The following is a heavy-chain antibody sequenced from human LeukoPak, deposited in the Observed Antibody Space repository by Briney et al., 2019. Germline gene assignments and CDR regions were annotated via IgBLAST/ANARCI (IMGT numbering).Heavy chain of an antibody. J-gene: IGHJ4*02. CDR2: INPNSGDT. CDR1: GYTFTGHY. CDR3: ARRLTTSQDLDY. Sequence: ASVKVSCKASGYTFTGHYMYWVRRAPGQGLEWMGWINPNSGDTNYAQKFQGRVTMTRDTSISTAYMDLNRLTSDDTAVYYRARRLTTSQDLDYWGQGTLVTVSS. D-gene: IGHD2-2*01. V-gene: IGHV1-2*02.